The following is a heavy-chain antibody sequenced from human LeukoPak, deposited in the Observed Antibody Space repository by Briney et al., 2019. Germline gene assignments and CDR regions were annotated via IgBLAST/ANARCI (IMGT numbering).Heavy chain of an antibody. Sequence: SETLSLTCTVSGGSISSYYWSWIRQPAGKGLEWIGRIYTSGSTNYNPSLKSRVTMSVDTSKNQFSLKLSSVTAADTAVYYCARDASDYYDSSGYYLGAFDIWGQGTMVTVSS. D-gene: IGHD3-22*01. V-gene: IGHV4-4*07. CDR1: GGSISSYY. CDR3: ARDASDYYDSSGYYLGAFDI. CDR2: IYTSGST. J-gene: IGHJ3*02.